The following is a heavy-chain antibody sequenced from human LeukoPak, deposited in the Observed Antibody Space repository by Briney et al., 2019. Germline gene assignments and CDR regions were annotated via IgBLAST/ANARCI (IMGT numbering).Heavy chain of an antibody. V-gene: IGHV4-59*12. J-gene: IGHJ3*02. CDR2: IYYSGST. Sequence: SETLSLTCTVSGGSLTNYYWSWIRQPPGKGLDWIGHIYYSGSTNYNPSLKSRVTISLDKSKNQFSLKLSSVTAADTAVYYCARSGADAFDIWGQGTMVTVSS. CDR1: GGSLTNYY. D-gene: IGHD1-1*01. CDR3: ARSGADAFDI.